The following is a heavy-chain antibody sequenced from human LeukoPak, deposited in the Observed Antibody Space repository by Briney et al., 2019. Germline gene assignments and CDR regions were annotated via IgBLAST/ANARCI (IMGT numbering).Heavy chain of an antibody. Sequence: SETLSLTCTVSGGSISSYYWSWIPQPPGKGLEWIGYIYYSGSTNYNPSLKSRVTISVDTSKNQFSLKLSSVTAADTAVYYCARPSPYYYDSSGYYSGYAFDIWGQGTMVTVSS. J-gene: IGHJ3*02. CDR3: ARPSPYYYDSSGYYSGYAFDI. D-gene: IGHD3-22*01. CDR2: IYYSGST. CDR1: GGSISSYY. V-gene: IGHV4-59*08.